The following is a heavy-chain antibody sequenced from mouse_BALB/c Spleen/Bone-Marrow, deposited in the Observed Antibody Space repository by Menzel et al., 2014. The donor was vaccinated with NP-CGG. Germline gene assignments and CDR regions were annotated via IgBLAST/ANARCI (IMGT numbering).Heavy chain of an antibody. D-gene: IGHD2-4*01. CDR2: ISSGGSA. J-gene: IGHJ2*01. CDR3: ARGYDYDFDY. CDR1: GFTFSNFA. Sequence: EVQGVESGGGLVKPGGSLKLSCAASGFTFSNFAMSWVRQTPDKRLEWVASISSGGSAYYPDSVKGRLSISRDNARDILFLQMSSLRSEDTAMYYCARGYDYDFDYWGQGTTLTVSS. V-gene: IGHV5-6-5*01.